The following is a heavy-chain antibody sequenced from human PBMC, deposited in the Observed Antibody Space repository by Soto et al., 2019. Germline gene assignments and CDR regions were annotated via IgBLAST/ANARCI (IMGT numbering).Heavy chain of an antibody. CDR2: INKDGSDI. CDR3: TRWNYAMGV. Sequence: GGSLRLSCAASGLTFNNYWMTWVRQSPGKGLEWVANINKDGSDINYVDSVKGRFSISRDNAKNSLYLQMNSLRVEDTAMYYCTRWNYAMGVWGQGTTVTVSS. J-gene: IGHJ6*02. CDR1: GLTFNNYW. V-gene: IGHV3-7*03.